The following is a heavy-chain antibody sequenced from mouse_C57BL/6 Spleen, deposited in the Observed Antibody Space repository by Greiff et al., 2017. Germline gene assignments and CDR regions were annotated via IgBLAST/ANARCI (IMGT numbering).Heavy chain of an antibody. D-gene: IGHD1-1*01. CDR2: INPSNGGT. Sequence: QVHVKQPGTELVKPGASVKLSCKASGYTFTSYWMHWVKQRPGQGLEWIGNINPSNGGTNYNEKFKNKATLNVDKSTSTAYMQLSSLTAEDSAVYYCARGSSYTDYWGQGTTLTVSS. V-gene: IGHV1-53*01. CDR3: ARGSSYTDY. J-gene: IGHJ2*01. CDR1: GYTFTSYW.